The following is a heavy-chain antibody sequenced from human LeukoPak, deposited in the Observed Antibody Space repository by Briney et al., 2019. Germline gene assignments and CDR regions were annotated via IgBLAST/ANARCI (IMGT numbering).Heavy chain of an antibody. J-gene: IGHJ6*02. Sequence: SVTVSCKASGGTFSSYAISWVRQAPGQGLEWMGRIIPILGIANYAQKFQGRVTITADKSTSTAYMELSSLRSEDTAVYYCARVLSMVRGVTPYGMDVWGQGTTVTVSS. CDR2: IIPILGIA. CDR1: GGTFSSYA. D-gene: IGHD3-10*01. CDR3: ARVLSMVRGVTPYGMDV. V-gene: IGHV1-69*04.